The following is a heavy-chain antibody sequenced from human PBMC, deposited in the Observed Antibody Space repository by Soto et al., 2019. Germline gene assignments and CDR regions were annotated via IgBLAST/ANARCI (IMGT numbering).Heavy chain of an antibody. J-gene: IGHJ4*02. Sequence: GGSLRLSCAASGFTFSSYSMNWVRQAPGKGLEWVSSISSSSSYIYYADSVKGRFTISRDNAKNSLYLQMNSLRAEDTAVYYCARARGDIVVVPSVLDYWGQGTLVTVSS. V-gene: IGHV3-21*01. CDR1: GFTFSSYS. CDR3: ARARGDIVVVPSVLDY. CDR2: ISSSSSYI. D-gene: IGHD2-2*01.